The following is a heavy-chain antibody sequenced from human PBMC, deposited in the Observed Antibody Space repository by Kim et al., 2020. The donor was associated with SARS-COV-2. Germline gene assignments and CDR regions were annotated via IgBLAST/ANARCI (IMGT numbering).Heavy chain of an antibody. V-gene: IGHV4-39*01. J-gene: IGHJ4*02. CDR2: T. CDR3: ASDRPESAVDY. Sequence: TYYNPSLKSRVTISVDTSKNQFSRKLSSVTAADTAVYYCASDRPESAVDYWGQGTLVTVSS.